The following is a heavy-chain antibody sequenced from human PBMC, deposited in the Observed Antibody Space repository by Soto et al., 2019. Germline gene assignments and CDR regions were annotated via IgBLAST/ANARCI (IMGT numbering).Heavy chain of an antibody. CDR3: ARDAMVRGVITYNWFDP. CDR2: TYYRSKWYN. D-gene: IGHD3-10*01. CDR1: GDSVSSNSAA. J-gene: IGHJ5*02. V-gene: IGHV6-1*01. Sequence: SQTVSRTCAISGDSVSSNSAAWNWIRKSPSRGLEWLGRTYYRSKWYNDYAVSVKSRITINPDTSKNQFSLQLNSVTPEDTAVYYCARDAMVRGVITYNWFDPWGQGTLVTVS.